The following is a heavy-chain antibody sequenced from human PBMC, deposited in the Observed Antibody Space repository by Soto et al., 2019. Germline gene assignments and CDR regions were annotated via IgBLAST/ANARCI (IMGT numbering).Heavy chain of an antibody. CDR2: IKSKADGGTV. CDR1: GLRFSDAW. Sequence: EVRLVESGGGSVKPEGSLRLSCAASGLRFSDAWMNWVRQTPGKGLEWVGRIKSKADGGTVDYAAPVNGRFTISRDDSENMLYLQMNNLKADDTGIYYCTRRPKAGDAGVDALAYWGQGALVTVSS. CDR3: TRRPKAGDAGVDALAY. D-gene: IGHD3-10*01. J-gene: IGHJ4*02. V-gene: IGHV3-15*07.